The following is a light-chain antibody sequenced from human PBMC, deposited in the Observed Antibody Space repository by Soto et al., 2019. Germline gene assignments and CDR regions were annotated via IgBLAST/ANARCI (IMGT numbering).Light chain of an antibody. CDR3: QQTSSFPLT. Sequence: DIQVTQSPSSVSASVGDRVTITCRTSQGLVNWLAWYQQKPGKAPKLLIYAASNSQSCVPSRFSGSGSGTDFTLTISSLQPADFATYYCQQTSSFPLTFGGGTKVEIK. CDR2: AAS. CDR1: QGLVNW. J-gene: IGKJ4*01. V-gene: IGKV1-12*01.